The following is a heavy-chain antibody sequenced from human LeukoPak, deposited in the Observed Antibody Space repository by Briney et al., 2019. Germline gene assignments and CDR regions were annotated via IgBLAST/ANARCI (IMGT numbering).Heavy chain of an antibody. CDR3: ATSSGYDFNFDY. CDR2: IIPIFGTA. J-gene: IGHJ4*02. V-gene: IGHV1-69*05. Sequence: ASVKVSCKASGGTFSSYAISWVRQAPGQGLEWMGGIIPIFGTANYAQKFQGRVTITTDESTSTAYMELSSLRSEDTAVYYCATSSGYDFNFDYWGQGTLVTVSS. D-gene: IGHD5-12*01. CDR1: GGTFSSYA.